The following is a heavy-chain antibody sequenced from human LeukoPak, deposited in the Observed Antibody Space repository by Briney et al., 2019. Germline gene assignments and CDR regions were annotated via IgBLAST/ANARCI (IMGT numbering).Heavy chain of an antibody. D-gene: IGHD6-19*01. V-gene: IGHV4-39*01. CDR1: GGSISSYY. Sequence: SETLSLTCTVSGGSISSYYWGWIRQPPGKGLEWIGCIYYSGSTYYNPSLKSRVTISVDTSKNQFSLKLSSVTAANTAVYYCARRAVAGSGVYYYYYMDVWGKGTTVTVSS. CDR2: IYYSGST. CDR3: ARRAVAGSGVYYYYYMDV. J-gene: IGHJ6*03.